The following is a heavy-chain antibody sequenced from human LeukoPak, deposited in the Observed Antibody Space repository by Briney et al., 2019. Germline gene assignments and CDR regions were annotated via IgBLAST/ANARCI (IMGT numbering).Heavy chain of an antibody. CDR1: GGSISSGDYY. D-gene: IGHD5-18*01. CDR2: INHSGST. Sequence: SQTLSLTCTVSGGSISSGDYYWSWIRQPPGKGLEWIGEINHSGSTNYNPSLKSRVTISVDTSKNQFSLKLSSVTAADTAVYYCARARYSYYYYYYGMDVWGQGTTVTVSS. V-gene: IGHV4-30-4*01. J-gene: IGHJ6*02. CDR3: ARARYSYYYYYYGMDV.